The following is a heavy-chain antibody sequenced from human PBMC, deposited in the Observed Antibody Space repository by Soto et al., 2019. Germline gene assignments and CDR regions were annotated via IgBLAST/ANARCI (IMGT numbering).Heavy chain of an antibody. Sequence: PPETLSLTCTVSGGSISSYYWSWIRQPPGKGLEWIGEIYHSGSTNYNPSLKSRVTISVDKSKNQFSLKLSSVTAADTAVYYCARAATIDYDFWSGYYTGIYYYGMDVWGQGTTVTVSS. V-gene: IGHV4-59*12. CDR1: GGSISSYY. CDR3: ARAATIDYDFWSGYYTGIYYYGMDV. J-gene: IGHJ6*02. D-gene: IGHD3-3*01. CDR2: IYHSGST.